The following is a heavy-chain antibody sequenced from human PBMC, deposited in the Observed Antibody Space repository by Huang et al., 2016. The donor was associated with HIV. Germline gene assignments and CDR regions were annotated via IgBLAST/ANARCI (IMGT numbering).Heavy chain of an antibody. V-gene: IGHV5-51*03. D-gene: IGHD2-15*01. CDR2: IYFDDSDA. Sequence: EVQLVQSGAEVKRPGESLKISCKGSRYNFAGYWIGWVRQMPVNGLEWMGSIYFDDSDARYSPALQGKVTISADTSLYSSYLQWTSLRASDTAIFYCARRRRGGFEIWGQGTLVTVSS. J-gene: IGHJ3*02. CDR1: RYNFAGYW. CDR3: ARRRRGGFEI.